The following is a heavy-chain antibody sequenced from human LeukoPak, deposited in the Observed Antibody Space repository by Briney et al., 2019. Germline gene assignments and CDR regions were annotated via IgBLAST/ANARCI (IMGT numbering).Heavy chain of an antibody. CDR3: ARDRSVGEMATFATFDR. J-gene: IGHJ5*02. V-gene: IGHV1-69*05. Sequence: ASVKVSCKASGGIFSSCAISWVRQAPGQGLEWMGRIILIFGTANYAQKFQGRVTITTDESTSTAYMGLSSLRSEDTALYYCARDRSVGEMATFATFDRWGQGTLVTVSS. CDR2: IILIFGTA. CDR1: GGIFSSCA. D-gene: IGHD5-24*01.